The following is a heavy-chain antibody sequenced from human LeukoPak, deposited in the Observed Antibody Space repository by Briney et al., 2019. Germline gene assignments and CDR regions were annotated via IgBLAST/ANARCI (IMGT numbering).Heavy chain of an antibody. CDR2: INSDWSST. CDR1: GHTFSSHW. J-gene: IGHJ6*03. D-gene: IGHD6-13*01. CDR3: ARDLVSSWSRGYYYMDV. V-gene: IGHV3-74*01. Sequence: GGSLRLPCGSCGHTFSSHWMHWVRQARGKGLVWVSRINSDWSSTSYADSVKGRFTISRDNAKNTLYLQMNSLRAEDTAVYYCARDLVSSWSRGYYYMDVWGKGTTVTVSS.